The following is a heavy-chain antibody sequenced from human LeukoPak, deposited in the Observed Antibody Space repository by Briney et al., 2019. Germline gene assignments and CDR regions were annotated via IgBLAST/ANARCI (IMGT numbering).Heavy chain of an antibody. D-gene: IGHD1-26*01. V-gene: IGHV4-59*12. J-gene: IGHJ6*03. Sequence: SETLSLTCTVSGGSISSYYWSWIRQPPGKGLEWIGYIYYSGSTNYNPSLKSRVTISADKSKNQVSLKLTSVTAADTAVYYCARLSVIVGAALEYYYYYMDVWGQGTTVTVSS. CDR2: IYYSGST. CDR1: GGSISSYY. CDR3: ARLSVIVGAALEYYYYYMDV.